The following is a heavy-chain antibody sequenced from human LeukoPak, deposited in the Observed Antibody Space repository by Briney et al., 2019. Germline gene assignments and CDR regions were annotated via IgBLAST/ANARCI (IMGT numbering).Heavy chain of an antibody. D-gene: IGHD1-26*01. V-gene: IGHV4-59*12. J-gene: IGHJ6*03. Sequence: SETLSLTCTVSGGSISSYYWSWIRQPPGKGLEWIGYIYYSGSTNYNPSLKSRVTISADKSKNQVSLKLTSVTAADTAVYYCARLSVIVGAALEYYYYYMDVWGQGTTVTVSS. CDR2: IYYSGST. CDR1: GGSISSYY. CDR3: ARLSVIVGAALEYYYYYMDV.